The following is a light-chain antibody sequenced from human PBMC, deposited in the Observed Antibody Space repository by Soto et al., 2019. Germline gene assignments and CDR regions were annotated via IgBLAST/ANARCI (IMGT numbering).Light chain of an antibody. CDR2: DVS. CDR1: SSDVGGYNY. V-gene: IGLV2-14*01. CDR3: SSYTSSSTF. J-gene: IGLJ1*01. Sequence: LTQPASVPGSPGQSITISCTGTSSDVGGYNYVSWYQQHPGKAPKLMIYDVSNRPSGVSNRFSGSKSGNTASLTISGLQAEDEADYYCSSYTSSSTFFGTGTKVTVL.